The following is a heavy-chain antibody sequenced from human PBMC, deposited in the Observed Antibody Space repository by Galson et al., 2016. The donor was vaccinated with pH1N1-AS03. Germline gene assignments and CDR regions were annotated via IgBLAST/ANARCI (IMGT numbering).Heavy chain of an antibody. Sequence: SCKASGFSFSSYWMTWVRQAPGKGLEWVATINEDGTGKHYLDSLKGRFSISRDNAKNSLHLEMNSLRAEDTAFYYCARTRTAESWGQGTLVTVSS. J-gene: IGHJ5*02. CDR3: ARTRTAES. D-gene: IGHD2-21*02. CDR1: GFSFSSYW. V-gene: IGHV3-7*03. CDR2: INEDGTGK.